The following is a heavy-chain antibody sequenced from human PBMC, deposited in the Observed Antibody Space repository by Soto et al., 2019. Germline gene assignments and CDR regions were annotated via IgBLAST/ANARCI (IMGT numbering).Heavy chain of an antibody. CDR3: ARSTFDYGDYVVFFDY. D-gene: IGHD4-17*01. CDR2: IYHSGST. V-gene: IGHV4-30-2*01. Sequence: SETLSLTCAVSGGSISSGGYSWSWIRQPPGKGLEWIGYIYHSGSTYYNPSLKSRVTISVDRSKNQFSLKLSSVTAADTAMYYCARSTFDYGDYVVFFDYWGQGMMVTVSS. J-gene: IGHJ4*02. CDR1: GGSISSGGYS.